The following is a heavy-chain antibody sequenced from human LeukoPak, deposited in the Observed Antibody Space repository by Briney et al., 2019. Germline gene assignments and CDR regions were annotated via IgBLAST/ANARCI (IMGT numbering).Heavy chain of an antibody. J-gene: IGHJ4*02. CDR1: GESFSGYY. CDR2: INHSGST. V-gene: IGHV4-34*01. CDR3: ARGRSRLFNY. D-gene: IGHD3-16*01. Sequence: PSETLSLTCAVYGESFSGYYWSWIRQPPGKGLEWIGEINHSGSTNYNPSLKSRVTISVDTSKNQFSLKLSSVTAADTAVYYCARGRSRLFNYWGQGTLVTVSS.